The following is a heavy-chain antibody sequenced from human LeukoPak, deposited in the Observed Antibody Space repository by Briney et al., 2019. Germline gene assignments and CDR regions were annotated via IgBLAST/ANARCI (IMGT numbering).Heavy chain of an antibody. J-gene: IGHJ3*02. CDR2: IYYSGST. Sequence: PSETLSLTCTVSGGSISSSSYYWGWIRQPPGKGLEWIGSIYYSGSTYYNPSLKSRVTISVDTSKNQFSLKLSSVTAADTAVYYCARDRLSIAAAATPFDIWGQGTMVTVSS. V-gene: IGHV4-39*07. CDR3: ARDRLSIAAAATPFDI. CDR1: GGSISSSSYY. D-gene: IGHD6-13*01.